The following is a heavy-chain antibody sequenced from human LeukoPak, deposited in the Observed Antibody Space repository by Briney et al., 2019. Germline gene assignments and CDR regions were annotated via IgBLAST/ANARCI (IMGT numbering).Heavy chain of an antibody. D-gene: IGHD1-26*01. CDR2: ISYDGSNK. CDR3: ARDPYGSYGFRADY. V-gene: IGHV3-30-3*01. Sequence: PGGPLRLSCAASGFTFSSYAMHWVRQAPGKGLEWVAIISYDGSNKYYADSVRGRFTISRDNSKNTLYLQMNRLRAEDTAMFYCARDPYGSYGFRADYWGQGTLVTVSS. CDR1: GFTFSSYA. J-gene: IGHJ4*02.